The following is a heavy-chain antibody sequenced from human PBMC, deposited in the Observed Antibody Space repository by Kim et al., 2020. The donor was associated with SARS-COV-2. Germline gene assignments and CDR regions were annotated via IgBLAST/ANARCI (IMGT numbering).Heavy chain of an antibody. CDR2: IYYSGST. J-gene: IGHJ4*02. CDR1: GGSISSSSYY. Sequence: SETLSLTCTVSGGSISSSSYYWGWIRQPPGKGLEWIGSIYYSGSTYYNPSLKSRVTISVDTSKNQFSLKLSSVTAADTAVYYCARHPWYYYGSGSLHFDYWGQGTLVTVSS. D-gene: IGHD3-10*01. V-gene: IGHV4-39*01. CDR3: ARHPWYYYGSGSLHFDY.